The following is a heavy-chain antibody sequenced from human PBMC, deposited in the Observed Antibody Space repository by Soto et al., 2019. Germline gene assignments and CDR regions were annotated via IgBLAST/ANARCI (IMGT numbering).Heavy chain of an antibody. D-gene: IGHD6-13*01. CDR1: GFTFSSYC. CDR3: ARHPERIAEIGWFDP. CDR2: IWYDGSNK. Sequence: GGSLKLSCAASGFTFSSYCMYWVRPAPGKGLEWVAVIWYDGSNKYYADSVKGRFTISRDTSKNTVYLQMNSLRAEDTAVYYCARHPERIAEIGWFDPWGQGTLVTVSS. J-gene: IGHJ5*02. V-gene: IGHV3-33*01.